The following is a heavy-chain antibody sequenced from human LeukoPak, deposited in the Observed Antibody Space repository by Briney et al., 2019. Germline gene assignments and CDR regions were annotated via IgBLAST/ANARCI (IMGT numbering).Heavy chain of an antibody. CDR1: GFTFSSYA. V-gene: IGHV3-23*01. D-gene: IGHD3-3*01. CDR2: ISGGGDST. J-gene: IGHJ3*02. CDR3: AVKGPYYDFWSGYDAFDI. Sequence: GGSLRLSCEASGFTFSSYAMSWVRQAPGMGLQGVAFISGGGDSTYHADSVRGRFTISRDNSKNTLYLQMNSLRAEDTAVYYCAVKGPYYDFWSGYDAFDIWGQGTMVTVSS.